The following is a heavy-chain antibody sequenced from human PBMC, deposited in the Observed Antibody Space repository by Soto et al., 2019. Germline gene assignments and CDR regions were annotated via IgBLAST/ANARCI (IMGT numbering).Heavy chain of an antibody. V-gene: IGHV3-23*01. CDR1: GFTFSSYV. CDR3: AKRGQNLYYYGLDV. D-gene: IGHD3-10*01. CDR2: ISGGGGST. J-gene: IGHJ6*02. Sequence: EVQLLVESGGGLVQPGGSRRLSCAAAGFTFSSYVLRWVRQAPRKGLEWVSSISGGGGSTYYADSVKGRFTISRDNSKNAPYLQMSSRRAEATALYYGAKRGQNLYYYGLDVWGQGNTVTVSS.